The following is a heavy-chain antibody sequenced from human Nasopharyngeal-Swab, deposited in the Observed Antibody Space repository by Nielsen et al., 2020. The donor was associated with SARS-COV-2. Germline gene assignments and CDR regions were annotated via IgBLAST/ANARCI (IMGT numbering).Heavy chain of an antibody. J-gene: IGHJ6*03. Sequence: ASVKVSCKASGYTFTGYYMHWVRQAPGQGLEWMGRINPNSGGTNYAQKFQGRVTMTRDTSISTAYMELSRLRSGDTAVYYCARGPDSSGYNYYYYYMDVWGKGTTVTVSS. CDR1: GYTFTGYY. D-gene: IGHD3-22*01. CDR2: INPNSGGT. CDR3: ARGPDSSGYNYYYYYMDV. V-gene: IGHV1-2*06.